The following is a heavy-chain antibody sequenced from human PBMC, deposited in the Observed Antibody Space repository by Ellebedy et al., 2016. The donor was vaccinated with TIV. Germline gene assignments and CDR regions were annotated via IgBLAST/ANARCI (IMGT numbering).Heavy chain of an antibody. Sequence: AASVKVSCKASGGTFTSSAINWVRQAPGQGLEWMGGILPIIRTPNYAQTFQGRVTITADDSTSTVYMELSSLTSEYTAVYYCARDAYGLRSYANWGQGTLGTVSS. CDR3: ARDAYGLRSYAN. D-gene: IGHD3-10*01. V-gene: IGHV1-69*13. CDR2: ILPIIRTP. CDR1: GGTFTSSA. J-gene: IGHJ4*01.